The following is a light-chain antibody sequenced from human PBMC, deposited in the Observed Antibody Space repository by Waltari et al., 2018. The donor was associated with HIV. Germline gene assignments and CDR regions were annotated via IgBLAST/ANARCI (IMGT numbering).Light chain of an antibody. CDR3: AAWDDTLKVYV. V-gene: IGLV1-44*01. CDR2: NDD. CDR1: GSNIRSNY. Sequence: QSVLPQPPSVSGAPGQRVTIPCSGSGSNIRSNYVNWYQHLPVTAPRVLIYNDDQRPSGVPARFSGSKAGTTASLAISGLQSEDEADYYCAAWDDTLKVYVFGTGTKVTVL. J-gene: IGLJ1*01.